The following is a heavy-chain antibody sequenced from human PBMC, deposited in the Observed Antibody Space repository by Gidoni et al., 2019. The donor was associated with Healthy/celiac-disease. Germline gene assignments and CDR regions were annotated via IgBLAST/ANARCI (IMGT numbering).Heavy chain of an antibody. D-gene: IGHD3-22*01. Sequence: QVQLQQWGAGLLKPSETLSLTCAVYGGSFSGYYWSWIRQPPGKGLEWIGEINHSGSTNYNPSLKSRVTISVDTSKNQFSLKLSSVTAADTAVYYCASGGGVVVTAPYAWGQGTLVTVSS. CDR2: INHSGST. J-gene: IGHJ4*02. CDR1: GGSFSGYY. CDR3: ASGGGVVVTAPYA. V-gene: IGHV4-34*01.